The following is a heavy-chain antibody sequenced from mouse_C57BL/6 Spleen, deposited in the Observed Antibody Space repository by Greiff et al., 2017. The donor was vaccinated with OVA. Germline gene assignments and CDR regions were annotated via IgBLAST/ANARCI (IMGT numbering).Heavy chain of an antibody. Sequence: EVQLQQSGAALVKPGASVTLSCTASGFNIHSYSLHWVKQITEQCLEWIGRIDPENGDTKYDPKFQGKATITADTSSNTAYLQLSSLTSEDTAVYYCARDDGSYWGQGTTLTVSS. CDR2: IDPENGDT. CDR1: GFNIHSYS. V-gene: IGHV14-2*01. D-gene: IGHD2-3*01. CDR3: ARDDGSY. J-gene: IGHJ2*01.